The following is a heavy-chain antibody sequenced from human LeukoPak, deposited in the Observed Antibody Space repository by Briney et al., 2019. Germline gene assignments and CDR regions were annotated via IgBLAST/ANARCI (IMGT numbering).Heavy chain of an antibody. V-gene: IGHV3-7*05. CDR3: ARITSGAADY. D-gene: IGHD7-27*01. J-gene: IGHJ4*02. Sequence: PGGSLRLPCAASGFRFSAYWLSWVRQAPGKRLEWVANIDQDGNEIYYVESVKGRFTISRDNAKNSLYLLMNSLRADDTAVYYCARITSGAADYWGQGTLVTVSS. CDR2: IDQDGNEI. CDR1: GFRFSAYW.